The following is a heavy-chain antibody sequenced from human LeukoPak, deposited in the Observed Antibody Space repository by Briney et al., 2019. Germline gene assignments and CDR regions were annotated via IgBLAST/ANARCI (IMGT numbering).Heavy chain of an antibody. V-gene: IGHV3-30*18. J-gene: IGHJ3*02. Sequence: GGSLRLSCAASGFTFSSYGMHWVRQAPGKGLEWLAVISYDGSERNYADSVKGRFFISRDNSKNTLDLQMNGLRAEDTAVYYCAKAGYSSSWYLVNSLDIWGQGTMVTVS. CDR1: GFTFSSYG. CDR2: ISYDGSER. D-gene: IGHD6-13*01. CDR3: AKAGYSSSWYLVNSLDI.